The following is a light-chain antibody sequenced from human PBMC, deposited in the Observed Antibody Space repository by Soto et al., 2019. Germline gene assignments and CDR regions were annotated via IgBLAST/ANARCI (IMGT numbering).Light chain of an antibody. J-gene: IGKJ3*01. CDR2: DVS. Sequence: EIVLTQSPATLSLSPGERATLSCRASQSVFSYLAWYQQKPGQAPRLLIYDVSNRATGIPARFSGSGSGTDFTLTISSLEPEDFAVYFCQQYGRSPFTFGPGTKVDIK. V-gene: IGKV3-11*01. CDR3: QQYGRSPFT. CDR1: QSVFSY.